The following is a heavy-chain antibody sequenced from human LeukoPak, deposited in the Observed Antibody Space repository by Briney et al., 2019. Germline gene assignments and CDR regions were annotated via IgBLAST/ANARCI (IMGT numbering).Heavy chain of an antibody. Sequence: PSQTLALTCTVSGGSISSGDYYWSWIPQPPGKGLEWIGYIYYSGSTYYNPSLKSRVTISVDTSKNQFSLKLSSVTAADTAVYYCARVVFTMVRGIRDWFDPWGQGTLVTVSS. D-gene: IGHD3-10*01. V-gene: IGHV4-30-4*01. CDR1: GGSISSGDYY. CDR3: ARVVFTMVRGIRDWFDP. CDR2: IYYSGST. J-gene: IGHJ5*02.